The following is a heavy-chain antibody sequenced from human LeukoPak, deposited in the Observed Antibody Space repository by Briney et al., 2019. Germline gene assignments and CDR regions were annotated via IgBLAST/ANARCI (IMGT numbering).Heavy chain of an antibody. V-gene: IGHV3-11*01. CDR1: GFTFSDYY. D-gene: IGHD2-21*02. J-gene: IGHJ5*02. CDR3: ARDRAYCGGDCYPINWFDP. Sequence: SGGSLRLSCAASGFTFSDYYMSWIRQAPGKGLEWVSYISSSGSTIYYADSVKGRFTIPRDNAKNSLYLQMNSLRAEDTAVYYCARDRAYCGGDCYPINWFDPWGQGTLVTVSS. CDR2: ISSSGSTI.